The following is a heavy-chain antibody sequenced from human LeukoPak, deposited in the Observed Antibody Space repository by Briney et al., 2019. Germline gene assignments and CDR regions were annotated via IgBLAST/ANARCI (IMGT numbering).Heavy chain of an antibody. V-gene: IGHV3-73*01. CDR3: TRPCAGDCTDNY. D-gene: IGHD2-21*02. CDR2: IRSKANNYAT. J-gene: IGHJ4*02. CDR1: GFIFSDSA. Sequence: GGSLRLSCAASGFIFSDSAMHWVRQASGKGLEWVGRIRSKANNYATTYAASVKGRFTISRDDSKNTAYLQMNSLKIEDRAVYYCTRPCAGDCTDNYWGQGTLVTVSS.